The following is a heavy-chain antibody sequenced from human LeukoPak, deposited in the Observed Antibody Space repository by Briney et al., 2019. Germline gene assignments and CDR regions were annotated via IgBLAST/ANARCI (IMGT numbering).Heavy chain of an antibody. CDR3: ARLVDVAVAGSTY. V-gene: IGHV4-61*02. Sequence: SETLSLTCTVSGGSISSSSYYWGWIRQPPGKGLEWIGRIYTSGSTNYNPSLKSRVTISVDTSKNQFSLKLSSVTAADTAVYYCARLVDVAVAGSTYWGQGTLVTVSS. CDR2: IYTSGST. D-gene: IGHD6-19*01. CDR1: GGSISSSSYY. J-gene: IGHJ4*02.